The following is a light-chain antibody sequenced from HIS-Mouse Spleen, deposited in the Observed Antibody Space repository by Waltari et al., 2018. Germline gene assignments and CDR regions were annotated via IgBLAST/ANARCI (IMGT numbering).Light chain of an antibody. CDR3: QQYDNLPPLT. CDR1: QDISNY. Sequence: DIQMTQSPSSLSASVGDRVTITCQASQDISNYLTWYQQQPGKAPKLLIYDASNLEQGVLSRLSGSGCATDVTITISSLQPEDIATYYCQQYDNLPPLTFGGGTKVEIK. V-gene: IGKV1-33*01. J-gene: IGKJ4*01. CDR2: DAS.